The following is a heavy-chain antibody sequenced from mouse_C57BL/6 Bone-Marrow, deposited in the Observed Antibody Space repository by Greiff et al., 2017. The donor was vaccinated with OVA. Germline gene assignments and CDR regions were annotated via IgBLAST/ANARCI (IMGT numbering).Heavy chain of an antibody. J-gene: IGHJ2*01. CDR2: IYPRSGNT. Sequence: QVHVKQSGAELARPGASVKLSCKASGYTFTSYGISWVKQRTGQGLEWIGEIYPRSGNTYYNEKFKGKATLTADKSSSTAYMELRSLTSEDSAVYFCAVFITTVAPYYWGQGTTLTVSS. CDR3: AVFITTVAPYY. D-gene: IGHD1-1*01. V-gene: IGHV1-81*01. CDR1: GYTFTSYG.